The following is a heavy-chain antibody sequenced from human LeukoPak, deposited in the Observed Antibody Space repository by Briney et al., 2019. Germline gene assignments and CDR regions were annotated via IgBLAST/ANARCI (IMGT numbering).Heavy chain of an antibody. CDR3: ASLKAWSSTNSDAFDI. J-gene: IGHJ3*02. V-gene: IGHV3-7*01. CDR2: IKQDGSEK. Sequence: GGSLRLSCAAPGFTFSSYWMSWVRQAPGKGLEWVANIKQDGSEKYYVDSVKGRFTISRDNAKNSLYLQMNSLRAEDTAVYYCASLKAWSSTNSDAFDIWGQGTMVTVSS. D-gene: IGHD2-2*01. CDR1: GFTFSSYW.